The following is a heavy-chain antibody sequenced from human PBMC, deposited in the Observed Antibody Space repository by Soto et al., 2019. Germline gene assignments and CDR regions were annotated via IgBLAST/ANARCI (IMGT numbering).Heavy chain of an antibody. CDR3: ARALRNSSGWYYYYGMDV. CDR2: IWYDGSNK. CDR1: GGSLSDYY. J-gene: IGHJ6*02. Sequence: LSLTCAVYGGSLSDYYWSWIRQAPGKGLEWVAVIWYDGSNKYYADSVKGRFTISRDNSKNTLYLQMNSLRAEDTAVYYCARALRNSSGWYYYYGMDVWGQGTTVTVSS. V-gene: IGHV3-33*08. D-gene: IGHD6-19*01.